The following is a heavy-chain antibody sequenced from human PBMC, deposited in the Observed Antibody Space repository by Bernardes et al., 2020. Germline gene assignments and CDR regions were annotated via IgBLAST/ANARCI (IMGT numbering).Heavy chain of an antibody. CDR1: GFTFTSSA. CDR3: AADHVRGAVAGT. D-gene: IGHD6-19*01. Sequence: SMKVSCKASGFTFTSSAVQWVRQARGQRLEWIGWIVVGSGNTNYAQKFQERVTITRDMSTSTAYMELSSLRSEDTAVYYCAADHVRGAVAGTWGQGTLVTVSS. CDR2: IVVGSGNT. V-gene: IGHV1-58*01. J-gene: IGHJ4*02.